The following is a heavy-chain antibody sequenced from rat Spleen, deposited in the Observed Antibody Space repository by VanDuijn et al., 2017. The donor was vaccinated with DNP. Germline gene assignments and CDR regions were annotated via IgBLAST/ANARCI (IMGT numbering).Heavy chain of an antibody. CDR3: ARHRTIMPYYYAMDA. D-gene: IGHD1-12*01. Sequence: EVQLVESGGGLVQPGRSLKLSCEASGFIFSDYNMAWVRQAPKKGLEWVATISYDGSSTFYRDSVKGRFTISRDNAQSTLNLQMDSLRSEETATYYCARHRTIMPYYYAMDAWGQGASVTVSS. CDR1: GFIFSDYN. CDR2: ISYDGSST. V-gene: IGHV5-7*01. J-gene: IGHJ4*01.